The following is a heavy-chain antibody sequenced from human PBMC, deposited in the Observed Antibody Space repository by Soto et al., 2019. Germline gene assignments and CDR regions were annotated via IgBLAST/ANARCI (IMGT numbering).Heavy chain of an antibody. Sequence: GGSLRLSCAASGFTFSSYSMNWVRQAPGKGLEWVSYISSSSSTIYYADSVKGRFTISRDNAKNSLYLQMNSLRDEDTAVYYCAREKPTYGYYGMDVWGQGTTVTVSS. J-gene: IGHJ6*02. D-gene: IGHD3-16*01. V-gene: IGHV3-48*02. CDR1: GFTFSSYS. CDR2: ISSSSSTI. CDR3: AREKPTYGYYGMDV.